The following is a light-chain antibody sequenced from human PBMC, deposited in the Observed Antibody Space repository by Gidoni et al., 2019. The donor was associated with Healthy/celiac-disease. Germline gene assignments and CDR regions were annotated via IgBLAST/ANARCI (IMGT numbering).Light chain of an antibody. Sequence: QSVLTQPPSASGAPRQRVTISCTGSSSNIGAGYDVHWYQQLPGTAPKLLIYGNRNRPSGVPGRFSGSKSGTSASLAITGLQSEDEADYYCQSYDSSLSGSGVFGGGTKLTVL. CDR2: GNR. V-gene: IGLV1-40*01. J-gene: IGLJ2*01. CDR3: QSYDSSLSGSGV. CDR1: SSNIGAGYD.